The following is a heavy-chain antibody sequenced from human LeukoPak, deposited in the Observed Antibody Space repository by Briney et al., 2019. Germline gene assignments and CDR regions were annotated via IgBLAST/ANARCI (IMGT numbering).Heavy chain of an antibody. CDR2: IRYDGSNK. D-gene: IGHD2-15*01. V-gene: IGHV3-30*02. CDR3: ARGADGVSSNSRGWFDP. CDR1: GFTFSSYG. J-gene: IGHJ5*02. Sequence: GGSLRLSCAASGFTFSSYGMHWVRQAPGKGLEWVAFIRYDGSNKYYADSVKGRFTISRDNAKNSLYLQMNSLRAEDTAVYSCARGADGVSSNSRGWFDPWGQGTLVTVSS.